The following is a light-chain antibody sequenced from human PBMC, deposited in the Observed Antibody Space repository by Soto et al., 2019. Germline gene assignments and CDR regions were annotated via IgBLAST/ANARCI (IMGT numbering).Light chain of an antibody. CDR1: QSISSY. J-gene: IGKJ1*01. CDR3: QQSYSTPQT. V-gene: IGKV1-39*01. CDR2: AAS. Sequence: DIQMTQYKSSLSASVGDRVTISCRASQSISSYLNWYQQKPGKAPKLLIYAASSLQSGVPSRFSGSGSGTDFTLTISSLQPEDFATYYCQQSYSTPQTFGQGTKVDVK.